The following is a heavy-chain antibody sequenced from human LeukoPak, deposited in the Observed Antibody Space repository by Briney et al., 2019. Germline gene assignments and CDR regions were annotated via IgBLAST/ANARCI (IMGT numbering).Heavy chain of an antibody. J-gene: IGHJ4*02. CDR1: GFTFSSYS. CDR3: ARDIFIGVSGYYY. V-gene: IGHV3-48*04. D-gene: IGHD3-22*01. Sequence: GGSLRLSCAASGFTFSSYSMNWVRQAPGKGLEWVSYISSSSSTIYYADSVKGRFTISRDNAKNSLYLQMNSLRAEDTAVYYCARDIFIGVSGYYYWGQGTLVTVSS. CDR2: ISSSSSTI.